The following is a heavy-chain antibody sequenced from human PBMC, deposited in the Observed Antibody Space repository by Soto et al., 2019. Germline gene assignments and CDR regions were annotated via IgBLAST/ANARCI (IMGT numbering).Heavy chain of an antibody. Sequence: QVQLQESGPGLVKPSQTLSLTCTVSGGSISSGGYYWSWIRQHPGKGLEWIGYIYYSGSTYYNPSLQSRVTISVDTSKNQFSLKLSSVTAADTAVYYCARVRYSSRSIYYFDYWGQGTLVTVSS. CDR2: IYYSGST. D-gene: IGHD6-13*01. CDR1: GGSISSGGYY. V-gene: IGHV4-31*03. J-gene: IGHJ4*02. CDR3: ARVRYSSRSIYYFDY.